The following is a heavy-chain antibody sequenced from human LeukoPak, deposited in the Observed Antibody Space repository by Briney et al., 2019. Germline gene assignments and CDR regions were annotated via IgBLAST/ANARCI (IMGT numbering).Heavy chain of an antibody. J-gene: IGHJ3*02. Sequence: ASVKVSCKASGYMFTNYGISWVRQAPGQGLEWMGWINTYKGNTNYAQKLQGRVIMTTDTSTSTAYMELRSLRSDDTAVYYCVRQSRIVARSGDDAFDIWGQGAMVTVSS. D-gene: IGHD6-6*01. CDR3: VRQSRIVARSGDDAFDI. V-gene: IGHV1-18*01. CDR1: GYMFTNYG. CDR2: INTYKGNT.